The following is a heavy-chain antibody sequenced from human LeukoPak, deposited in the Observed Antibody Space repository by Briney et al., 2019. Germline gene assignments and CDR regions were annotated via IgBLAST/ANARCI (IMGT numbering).Heavy chain of an antibody. CDR2: INPTGGTT. CDR1: GYTFTTYN. J-gene: IGHJ5*02. CDR3: ARDALSYDYSWGSYRHLGIDP. D-gene: IGHD3-16*02. Sequence: ASVKVSCKASGYTFTTYNMHWVRQAPGQGLEWMAIINPTGGTTDYAQKFHGRITVTRDTSTSTVYMELTTLTSEDTAVYYCARDALSYDYSWGSYRHLGIDPWGQGTLVTVSS. V-gene: IGHV1-46*01.